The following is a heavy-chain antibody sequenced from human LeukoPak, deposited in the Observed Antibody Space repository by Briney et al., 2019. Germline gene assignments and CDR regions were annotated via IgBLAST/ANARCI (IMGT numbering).Heavy chain of an antibody. J-gene: IGHJ4*02. D-gene: IGHD6-19*01. CDR3: ARDSSGWPYYFDY. CDR1: GFTVSSNY. V-gene: IGHV3-66*01. CDR2: IYSGGST. Sequence: PGGSLRLSCAASGFTVSSNYMSWVRQAPGKGLEWVSVIYSGGSTYYADSVKGRFTISRDNSKNTLYLQMNSLRAEDTAVYYCARDSSGWPYYFDYWGQGTLVTVSS.